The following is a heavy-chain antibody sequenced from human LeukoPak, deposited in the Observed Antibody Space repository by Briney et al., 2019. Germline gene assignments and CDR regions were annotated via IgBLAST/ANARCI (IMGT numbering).Heavy chain of an antibody. J-gene: IGHJ4*02. D-gene: IGHD3-22*01. CDR2: MSYDGTKE. Sequence: PGGSLRLSCAASGFSFSSYAMHWVRQAPAEGLEWVAFMSYDGTKEYYADSVKGRFTISRDNSMNTLYLQINSLGPEDTAVYYCAKGVRRSSDYSSPVDYWGQGTLVTVSS. CDR1: GFSFSSYA. V-gene: IGHV3-30*18. CDR3: AKGVRRSSDYSSPVDY.